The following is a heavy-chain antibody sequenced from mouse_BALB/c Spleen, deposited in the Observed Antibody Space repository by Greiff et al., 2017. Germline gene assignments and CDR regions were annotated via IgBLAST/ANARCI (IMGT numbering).Heavy chain of an antibody. V-gene: IGHV2-6-2*01. CDR2: IWSDGST. Sequence: VMLVESGPDLVAPSQSLSITCTVSGFSLTSYGVHWVRQPPGKGLEWLVVIWSDGSTTYNSALKSRLSISKDNSKSQVFLKMNSLQTDDTAMYYCASNYGTLYAMDDWGQGTSVTVSS. D-gene: IGHD1-1*02. CDR3: ASNYGTLYAMDD. CDR1: GFSLTSYG. J-gene: IGHJ4*01.